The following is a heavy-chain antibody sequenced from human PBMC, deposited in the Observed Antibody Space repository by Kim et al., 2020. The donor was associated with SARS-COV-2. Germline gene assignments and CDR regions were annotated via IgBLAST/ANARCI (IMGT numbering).Heavy chain of an antibody. D-gene: IGHD3-3*01. CDR2: INPSGGST. CDR1: GYTFTSYY. Sequence: ASVKVSCKASGYTFTSYYMHWVRQAPGQGLEWMGIINPSGGSTSYAQKFQGRVTMTRDTSTSTVYMELSSLRSEDTAVYYCASNSDFWSGYYQKPPLRWASRVMDVWGKGTTVTVSS. J-gene: IGHJ6*04. V-gene: IGHV1-46*01. CDR3: ASNSDFWSGYYQKPPLRWASRVMDV.